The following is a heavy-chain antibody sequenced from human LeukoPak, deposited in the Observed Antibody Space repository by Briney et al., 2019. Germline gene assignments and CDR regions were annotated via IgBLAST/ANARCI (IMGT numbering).Heavy chain of an antibody. CDR3: ARVETVAVYYYYYMDV. J-gene: IGHJ6*03. D-gene: IGHD6-19*01. V-gene: IGHV1-69*13. CDR1: GGTFSSYA. CDR2: IIPIFGTA. Sequence: GASVKVSCKASGGTFSSYAISWVRQAPGQGLEWMGGIIPIFGTANYAQKFQGRVTITADESTSTAYMELSSLRSEDTAVYYCARVETVAVYYYYYMDVWGKGTTVTVSS.